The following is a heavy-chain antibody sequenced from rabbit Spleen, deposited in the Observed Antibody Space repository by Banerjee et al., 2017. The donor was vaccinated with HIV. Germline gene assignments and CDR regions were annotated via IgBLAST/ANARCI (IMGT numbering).Heavy chain of an antibody. CDR3: ARDLAGAIGWNFYL. CDR1: GFSFSSTYW. V-gene: IGHV1S45*01. J-gene: IGHJ4*01. Sequence: QEQLEESGGDLVKPEGSLTLTCTASGFSFSSTYWICWVRQAPGKGLEWIACIYAGSSGSTYYASWAKGRFTISKTSSTTVTLQMTSLTAADTATYFCARDLAGAIGWNFYLWGPGTLVTVS. D-gene: IGHD4-1*01. CDR2: IYAGSSGST.